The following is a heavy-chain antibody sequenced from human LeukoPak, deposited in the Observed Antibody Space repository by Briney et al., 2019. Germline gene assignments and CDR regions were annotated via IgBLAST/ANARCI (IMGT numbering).Heavy chain of an antibody. CDR1: GFTFSSYS. D-gene: IGHD3-10*01. CDR2: ISSSSSYI. CDR3: ARGPYGSGSSSYSGDY. J-gene: IGHJ4*02. Sequence: PGGSLRLSCAASGFTFSSYSMNWVRQAPGKGLEWVSSISSSSSYIYYADSVKGRFTISRDNAKNSLYLQMNSLRAEDTAVYYCARGPYGSGSSSYSGDYWGQGTLVTVSS. V-gene: IGHV3-21*01.